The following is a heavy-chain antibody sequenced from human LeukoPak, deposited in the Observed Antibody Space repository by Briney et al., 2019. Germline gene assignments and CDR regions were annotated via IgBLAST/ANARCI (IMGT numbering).Heavy chain of an antibody. D-gene: IGHD3-9*01. J-gene: IGHJ4*02. V-gene: IGHV3-23*01. CDR1: GGSFSGYY. Sequence: ETLSLTCAVYGGSFSGYYWSWVRQAPGKGLEWVSHITSSGGTTYYADSVKGRFTISRDNSKNTLYLQMNSLRAEDTAVYYCAKTFLTAYYFDSWGQGTLVTVSS. CDR2: ITSSGGTT. CDR3: AKTFLTAYYFDS.